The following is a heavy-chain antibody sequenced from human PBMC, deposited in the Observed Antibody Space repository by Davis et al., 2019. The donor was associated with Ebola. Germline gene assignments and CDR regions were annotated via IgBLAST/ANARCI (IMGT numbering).Heavy chain of an antibody. Sequence: PGGSLRLSCTVSGGSISSYYWSWIRQPAGKGLEWIGRIYTSGSTNYNPSLKSRVTMSVDTSKNQFSLKLSSVTAADTAVYYCARVAGRGYSYGRDAFDIWGQGTMVTVSS. CDR2: IYTSGST. CDR1: GGSISSYY. V-gene: IGHV4-4*07. D-gene: IGHD5-18*01. CDR3: ARVAGRGYSYGRDAFDI. J-gene: IGHJ3*02.